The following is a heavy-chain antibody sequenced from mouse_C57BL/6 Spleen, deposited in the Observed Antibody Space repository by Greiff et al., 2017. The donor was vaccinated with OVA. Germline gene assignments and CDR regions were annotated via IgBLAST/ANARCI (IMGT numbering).Heavy chain of an antibody. CDR2: IYPGSGNT. CDR1: GYTFTDYY. Sequence: QVQLQQSGAELVRPGASVKLSCKASGYTFTDYYINWVKQRPGQGLEWIARIYPGSGNTYYNEKFKGKATLTAEKSSSTAYMQLSSLTSEDSAVYFCARSPTGTGFDYWGQGTTLTVSS. D-gene: IGHD4-1*02. J-gene: IGHJ2*01. CDR3: ARSPTGTGFDY. V-gene: IGHV1-76*01.